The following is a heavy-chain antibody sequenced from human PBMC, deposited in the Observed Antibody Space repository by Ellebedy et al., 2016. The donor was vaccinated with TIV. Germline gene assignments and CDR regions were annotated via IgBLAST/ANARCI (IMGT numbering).Heavy chain of an antibody. CDR3: ARPLGVAENRYYGMDV. V-gene: IGHV1-3*04. J-gene: IGHJ6*02. CDR1: GYTFTNYA. D-gene: IGHD2-15*01. CDR2: INIGNGKI. Sequence: AASVKVSCKASGYTFTNYAIHWVRQAPGQRLEWMGWINIGNGKIKYSQKFKGRVTITRDTSASTVYMELSSLRFEDTAVYYCARPLGVAENRYYGMDVWGQGTTVTVSS.